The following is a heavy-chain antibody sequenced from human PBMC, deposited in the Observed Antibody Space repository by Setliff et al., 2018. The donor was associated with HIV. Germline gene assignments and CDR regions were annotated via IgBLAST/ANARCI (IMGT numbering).Heavy chain of an antibody. J-gene: IGHJ6*03. Sequence: PSETLSLTCTVSGASISNSYWNWIRQPLGKGLEWIGYMYTGGKTHFNPSLQFKIRVTAAIDTSKNQFSLKLSAVTAADTAVYYCARQNRGCSSTSCLNYYMDVGGKGTTVTVS. V-gene: IGHV4-59*08. CDR2: MYTGGKT. CDR3: ARQNRGCSSTSCLNYYMDV. CDR1: GASISNSY. D-gene: IGHD2-2*01.